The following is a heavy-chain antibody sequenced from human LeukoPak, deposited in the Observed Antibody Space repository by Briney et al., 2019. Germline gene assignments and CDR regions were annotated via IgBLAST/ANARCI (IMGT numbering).Heavy chain of an antibody. CDR2: IFSSSSYT. CDR1: GFTFSDFY. V-gene: IGHV3-11*05. CDR3: ARDFGAYCGGDCYSYAFDF. Sequence: GGSLTLSCAASGFTFSDFYMGWVRQAPGKGLEWVSYIFSSSSYTNYADSVKGRFTISRDNAKNSLYLQMNSLRAEDTAVYYCARDFGAYCGGDCYSYAFDFWGQGTVVTVSS. J-gene: IGHJ3*01. D-gene: IGHD2-21*02.